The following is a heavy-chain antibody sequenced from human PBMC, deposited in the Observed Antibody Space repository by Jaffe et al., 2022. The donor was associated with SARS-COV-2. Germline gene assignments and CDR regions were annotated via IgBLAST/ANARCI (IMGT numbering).Heavy chain of an antibody. CDR1: GFIFSNYA. CDR3: AKAMGGGLGDSTDYYYYMDV. Sequence: EVQLVESGGGLVQPGGSLRLSCAASGFIFSNYAMNWVRQAPGKGLEWVSSISGGGGSTYYADSVKGRFTISRDNSKNTLYLQMNSLRAEDTAVYFCAKAMGGGLGDSTDYYYYMDVWGTGTTATVSS. D-gene: IGHD3-16*01. V-gene: IGHV3-23*04. CDR2: ISGGGGST. J-gene: IGHJ6*03.